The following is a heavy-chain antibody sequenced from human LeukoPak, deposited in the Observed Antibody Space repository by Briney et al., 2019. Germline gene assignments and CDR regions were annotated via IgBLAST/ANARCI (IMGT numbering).Heavy chain of an antibody. D-gene: IGHD2-2*01. CDR2: SIPIFGTA. V-gene: IGHV1-69*13. CDR3: ARETSRDYYYYYTDV. CDR1: GGTFISYA. J-gene: IGHJ6*03. Sequence: GASVKVSCKASGGTFISYAISWVRQAPGQGLEWMGGSIPIFGTANYAQKFQGRVTITADESTSTAYMELSSLRSEDTAVYYCARETSRDYYYYYTDVWGKGTTVTISS.